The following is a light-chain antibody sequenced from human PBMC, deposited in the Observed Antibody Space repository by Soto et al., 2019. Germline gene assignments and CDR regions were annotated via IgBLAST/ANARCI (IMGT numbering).Light chain of an antibody. CDR2: STN. CDR1: SGSVSTNYY. Sequence: AVVTQEPSFSVSPGGTVTLTCGLSSGSVSTNYYPSWYQQTPGQAPRTLIYSTNTRSSGVPDRFSGSILGNKAALTITGAQADDESDYYCVLYMGSGISVFGGGTKVTVL. J-gene: IGLJ3*02. V-gene: IGLV8-61*01. CDR3: VLYMGSGISV.